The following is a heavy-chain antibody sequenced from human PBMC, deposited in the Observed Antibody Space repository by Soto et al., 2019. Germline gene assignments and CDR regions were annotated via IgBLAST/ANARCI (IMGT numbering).Heavy chain of an antibody. CDR2: IWYDGNDK. Sequence: QVRLVESGGGVFQPGTSLRLSCAASGFSFSNYDIHWVRQAPGKGLEWVAIIWYDGNDKYYADSVKGRFTISRDNSMNTVYLQINHLTADDTAVYYCASEGHSFDSWGQGTLVTVSS. CDR3: ASEGHSFDS. J-gene: IGHJ4*02. V-gene: IGHV3-33*01. CDR1: GFSFSNYD.